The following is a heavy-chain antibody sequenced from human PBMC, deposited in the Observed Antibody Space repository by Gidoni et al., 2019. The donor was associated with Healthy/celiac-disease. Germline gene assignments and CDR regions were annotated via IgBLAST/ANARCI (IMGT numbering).Heavy chain of an antibody. D-gene: IGHD4-17*01. CDR2: IRYDGSNK. CDR1: GFPFSSYG. J-gene: IGHJ4*02. V-gene: IGHV3-30*02. CDR3: AKDSYAY. Sequence: QVQLVESGGGVVQPGGSLRLSCEASGFPFSSYGMHWVRQAPGKGLEWVAFIRYDGSNKYYADSVKGRFTISRDNSKNTLYLQMNSLRAEDTAVYYCAKDSYAYWGQGTLVTVSS.